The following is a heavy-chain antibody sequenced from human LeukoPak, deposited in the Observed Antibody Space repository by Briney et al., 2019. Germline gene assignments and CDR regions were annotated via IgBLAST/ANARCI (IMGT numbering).Heavy chain of an antibody. CDR1: GFTVSSNY. J-gene: IGHJ6*03. Sequence: GGSLRLSCAASGFTVSSNYMSWVHQAPGKGLEWVSVIYSGGSTYYADSVEGRFTISRDNSKNTLYLQMNSLRAEDTAVYYCARNGYYYDSSGYFGYYMDVWSKGTTVTVSS. V-gene: IGHV3-53*01. CDR3: ARNGYYYDSSGYFGYYMDV. D-gene: IGHD3-22*01. CDR2: IYSGGST.